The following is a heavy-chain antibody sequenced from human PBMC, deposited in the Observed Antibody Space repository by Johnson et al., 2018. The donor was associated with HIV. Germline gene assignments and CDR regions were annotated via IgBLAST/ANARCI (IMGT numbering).Heavy chain of an antibody. J-gene: IGHJ3*02. CDR2: IWYDGSNK. Sequence: HVQLVESGGGVVQPGRSLRLSCAASGFTFSSYGMHWVRQAPGKGLEWVAVIWYDGSNKYYADSVKGRFAISRDNSKNTLYLQMDSLRIEDTAVYYRARTPSLPGAFDIWGQGTMVTVSS. CDR1: GFTFSSYG. CDR3: ARTPSLPGAFDI. V-gene: IGHV3-30*19.